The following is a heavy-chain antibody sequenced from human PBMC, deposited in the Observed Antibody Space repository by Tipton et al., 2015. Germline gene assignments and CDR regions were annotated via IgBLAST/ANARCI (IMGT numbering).Heavy chain of an antibody. V-gene: IGHV4-4*02. CDR1: GDSINSNNW. J-gene: IGHJ6*02. CDR3: ATEGVLLVRGVLIRGGHPLFYHALDV. CDR2: IYHSGST. D-gene: IGHD3-10*01. Sequence: TLSLTCAVSGDSINSNNWWSWVRQPPGKGLEWIGEIYHSGSTNYNPSLKSRVTISLDKSNNQLSLNLNSVTAADTAVYYCATEGVLLVRGVLIRGGHPLFYHALDVWGQGTTVTVS.